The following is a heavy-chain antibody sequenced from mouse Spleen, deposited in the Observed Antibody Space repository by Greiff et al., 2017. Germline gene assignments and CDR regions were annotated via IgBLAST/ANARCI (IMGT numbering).Heavy chain of an antibody. CDR2: ISSGGGST. CDR3: ARGGNYGPRSPFDY. J-gene: IGHJ2*01. CDR1: GFTFSSYH. Sequence: EVKVVESGGGLVKPGGSLKLSCAASGFTFSSYHMSWVRQTPEKRLEWVATISSGGGSTYYPDSVKGRFTISRDNAKNTLYLQMSSLNSEDTAVYYCARGGNYGPRSPFDYWGQGTTLTVSS. D-gene: IGHD2-1*01. V-gene: IGHV5-9*04.